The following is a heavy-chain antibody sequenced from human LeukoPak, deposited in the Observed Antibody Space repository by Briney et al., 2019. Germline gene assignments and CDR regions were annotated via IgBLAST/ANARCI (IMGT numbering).Heavy chain of an antibody. V-gene: IGHV3-33*01. CDR2: IWYDGSNK. CDR1: GFTFSSYG. D-gene: IGHD4-17*01. CDR3: ARDDYGDYQGRMDV. Sequence: GMSLRLSCAASGFTFSSYGMHWVRQSPGKGLEWVAVIWYDGSNKYYADSVKGRFTISRDNSKNTLYLQMNSLRAEDTAVYSCARDDYGDYQGRMDVWGKGTTVTVSS. J-gene: IGHJ6*04.